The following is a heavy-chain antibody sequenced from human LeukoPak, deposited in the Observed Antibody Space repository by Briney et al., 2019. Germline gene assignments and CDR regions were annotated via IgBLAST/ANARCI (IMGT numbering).Heavy chain of an antibody. CDR3: ARDRDSSGWSYFDY. J-gene: IGHJ4*02. V-gene: IGHV4-39*07. CDR2: IYYSGST. CDR1: GGSISSSSYY. Sequence: SETLSLTCTVSGGSISSSSYYWGWIRQPPGKGLEGFGSIYYSGSTYYTPPLKSRVTISVDTSKNQFSLKLSSVTAADTAVYYCARDRDSSGWSYFDYWGQGTLVTVSS. D-gene: IGHD6-19*01.